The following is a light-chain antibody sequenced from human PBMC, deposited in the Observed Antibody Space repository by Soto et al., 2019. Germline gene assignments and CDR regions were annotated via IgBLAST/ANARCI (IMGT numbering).Light chain of an antibody. CDR1: QSISSW. Sequence: DIQMTQSPSTLSASVGDRVTITCRASQSISSWLAWYQQKPGKAPKLLIYAASSLESGVTSRFSGSGSGTDFTVTSSSLQADDFATYYCHQYNSYPPTFGQGTKVEIK. J-gene: IGKJ1*01. CDR3: HQYNSYPPT. CDR2: AAS. V-gene: IGKV1-5*01.